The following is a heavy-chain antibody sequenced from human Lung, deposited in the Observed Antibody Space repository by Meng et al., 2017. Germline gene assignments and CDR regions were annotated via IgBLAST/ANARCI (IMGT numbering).Heavy chain of an antibody. CDR3: ARVKYSSSWYLDF. Sequence: HLTRQGSGPGLGKPSEPLSLPCTVPGGSISSSSYYWGWIRQPPGKGLEWIGSISDGGNTYYNPSLQSRVSISVDTSKNQFSLKLRPVTAADTAVYYCARVKYSSSWYLDFWGQGALVTVSS. V-gene: IGHV4-39*07. D-gene: IGHD6-13*01. CDR1: GGSISSSSYY. J-gene: IGHJ4*02. CDR2: ISDGGNT.